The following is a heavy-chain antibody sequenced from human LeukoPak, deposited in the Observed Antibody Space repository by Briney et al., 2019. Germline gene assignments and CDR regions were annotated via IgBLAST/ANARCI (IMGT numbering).Heavy chain of an antibody. CDR3: ARGLLWFEGTDAFDI. J-gene: IGHJ3*02. V-gene: IGHV4-4*07. Sequence: SETLSLTCTVSGGSISSYYWSWIRQPAGKGLEWIGRIYTSGSTNYNPSLKSRVTMSVDTSKNQFSLKLSSVTAADTAVYYRARGLLWFEGTDAFDIWGQGTMVTVSS. CDR2: IYTSGST. CDR1: GGSISSYY. D-gene: IGHD3-10*01.